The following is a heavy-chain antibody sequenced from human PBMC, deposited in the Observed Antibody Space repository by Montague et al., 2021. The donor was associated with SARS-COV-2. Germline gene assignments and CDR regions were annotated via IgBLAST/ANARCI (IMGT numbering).Heavy chain of an antibody. V-gene: IGHV4-39*01. D-gene: IGHD3-16*02. Sequence: SETLSLTCTVSGASISSSENSWGWIRQSPGKGLEWFRSIFYSGTTYFNPSLRSRIAISVDTSKNQFSLKVTSVTAADTAVYYCARHVTFGGVVVALDNWGQGHLVSVSS. CDR3: ARHVTFGGVVVALDN. CDR2: IFYSGTT. CDR1: GASISSSENS. J-gene: IGHJ4*02.